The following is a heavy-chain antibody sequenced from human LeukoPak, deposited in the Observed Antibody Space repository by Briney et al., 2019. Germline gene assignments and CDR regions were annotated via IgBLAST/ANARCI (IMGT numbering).Heavy chain of an antibody. V-gene: IGHV3-23*01. J-gene: IGHJ4*02. D-gene: IGHD1-26*01. CDR3: AKDQRVSYQWELDY. CDR2: ISGSGGST. Sequence: PGGSLRLSCAASGFTISSYGMHWVRQAPGKGLEWVSGISGSGGSTYYADSVKGRFTISRDNSKNTLYLQMNSLRAEDTAVYYCAKDQRVSYQWELDYWGQGTLVTVSS. CDR1: GFTISSYG.